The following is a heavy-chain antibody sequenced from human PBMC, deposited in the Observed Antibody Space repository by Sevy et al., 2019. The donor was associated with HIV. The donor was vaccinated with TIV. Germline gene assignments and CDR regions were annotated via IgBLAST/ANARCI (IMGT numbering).Heavy chain of an antibody. D-gene: IGHD3-9*01. J-gene: IGHJ4*02. CDR3: ARDSRNSLDT. V-gene: IGHV3-33*01. CDR1: GFIFSTYG. Sequence: GGSLRLSCVASGFIFSTYGMHWVRQAPGKGLEWVAVIWYDGINKDYADSVKGRFIISRDNSKNTMYLEMDSLRAEDTAVYYWARDSRNSLDTWGQGALVTVSS. CDR2: IWYDGINK.